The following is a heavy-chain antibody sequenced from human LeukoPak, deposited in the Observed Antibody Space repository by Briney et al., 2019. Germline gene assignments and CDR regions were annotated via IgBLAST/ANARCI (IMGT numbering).Heavy chain of an antibody. V-gene: IGHV1-3*01. CDR1: GYTFTSYA. CDR2: INAGNGNT. D-gene: IGHD5-18*01. Sequence: ASVKVSCKASGYTFTSYAMHWVRQAPGQRLEWMGWINAGNGNTKYSQKFQGRVTITRDTSASTAYMELSSLRSEDTAVYYCARVYTAMVPAAFDIWGQGTMVTVSS. CDR3: ARVYTAMVPAAFDI. J-gene: IGHJ3*02.